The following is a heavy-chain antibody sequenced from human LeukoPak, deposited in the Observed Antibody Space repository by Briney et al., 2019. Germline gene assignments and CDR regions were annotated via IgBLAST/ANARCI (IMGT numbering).Heavy chain of an antibody. CDR2: INSGNSNI. D-gene: IGHD6-13*01. CDR3: AKGGIYRGYYYYYMDV. J-gene: IGHJ6*03. V-gene: IGHV3-21*04. Sequence: GGSLRLSCAASGFTFNSYSMNWVRQAPGKGLEWVSSINSGNSNIYYADSVKGRFTISRDNAKNLLYLQMNSLRGEDTALYYCAKGGIYRGYYYYYMDVWGKGTTVTISS. CDR1: GFTFNSYS.